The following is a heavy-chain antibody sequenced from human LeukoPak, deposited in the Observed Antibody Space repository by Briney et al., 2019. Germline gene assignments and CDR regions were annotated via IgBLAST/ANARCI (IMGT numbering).Heavy chain of an antibody. Sequence: GESLCISAKCSGNRATRSWLAWVRQMPGKGLEWMGIIYPGDSDTKYSPSLQGQVTISADKSISTPYLQWSSLRASHTAIYYCAKQATARAGNFDYWGQGTQVTVSS. CDR1: GNRATRSW. D-gene: IGHD5-18*01. J-gene: IGHJ4*02. CDR3: AKQATARAGNFDY. V-gene: IGHV5-51*01. CDR2: IYPGDSDT.